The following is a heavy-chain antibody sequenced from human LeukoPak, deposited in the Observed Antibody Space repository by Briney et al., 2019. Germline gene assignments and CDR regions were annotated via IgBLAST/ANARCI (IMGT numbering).Heavy chain of an antibody. D-gene: IGHD3-10*01. CDR1: GFTISTYG. Sequence: GGSLRLSCAASGFTISTYGMNWVRQAPGEGLEWVSHISGSDSLKYYADSVEGRFTISRDNAKNSLYLQMNTLRAEDTAVYYCAREEYYGSGSYMRYFYYYDMDVWGKGTTVTVSS. J-gene: IGHJ6*04. CDR3: AREEYYGSGSYMRYFYYYDMDV. V-gene: IGHV3-48*03. CDR2: ISGSDSLK.